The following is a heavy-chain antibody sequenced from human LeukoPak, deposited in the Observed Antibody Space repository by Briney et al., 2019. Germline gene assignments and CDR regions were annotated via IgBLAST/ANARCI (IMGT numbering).Heavy chain of an antibody. D-gene: IGHD3-3*01. CDR3: AKRGFWSGYYEDYYYMDV. CDR2: IRYDGSNK. V-gene: IGHV3-30*02. Sequence: GGSLRLSCAASGFTFSSYGMHWVRQAPGKGLEWVAFIRYDGSNKYYADSVKGRFTISRDNSKNTLYLQMNSLRAEDTAVYYCAKRGFWSGYYEDYYYMDVWGKGTTVTVSS. CDR1: GFTFSSYG. J-gene: IGHJ6*03.